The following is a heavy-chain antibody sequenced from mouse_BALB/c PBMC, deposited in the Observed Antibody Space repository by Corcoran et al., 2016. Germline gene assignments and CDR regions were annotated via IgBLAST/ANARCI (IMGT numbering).Heavy chain of an antibody. V-gene: IGHV1-18*01. D-gene: IGHD2-12*01. CDR1: GYSFTGYT. J-gene: IGHJ4*01. CDR3: AREASYDFYAMDY. Sequence: EVQLQQSGPELVKPGASVKISCKASGYSFTGYTMNWVKQSHGKNLEWIGLINPFNGGTSYNQKFKGKATLTVDKSSSTAYMELLSLTSEDSAVYYFAREASYDFYAMDYWGQGTSVTVSS. CDR2: INPFNGGT.